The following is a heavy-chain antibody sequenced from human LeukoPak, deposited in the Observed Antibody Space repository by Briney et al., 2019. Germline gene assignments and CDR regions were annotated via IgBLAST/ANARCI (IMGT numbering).Heavy chain of an antibody. Sequence: SETLSLTCTVSGGSISSYYWSWIRQPPGKGLEWIGYIYYSGSTNYNPSLKSRVTISVDTSKNQFSLKLSSVTAADTAVYYCARHQGSGSLYYFDYWGQGTLDTVSS. CDR2: IYYSGST. J-gene: IGHJ4*02. CDR1: GGSISSYY. CDR3: ARHQGSGSLYYFDY. V-gene: IGHV4-59*01. D-gene: IGHD1-26*01.